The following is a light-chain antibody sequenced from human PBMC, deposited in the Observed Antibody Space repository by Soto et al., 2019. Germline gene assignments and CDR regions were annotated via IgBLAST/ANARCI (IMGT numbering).Light chain of an antibody. J-gene: IGKJ4*01. V-gene: IGKV1-12*01. CDR2: DAS. CDR3: QQANSFPLT. Sequence: DIQMTQSPSSVSASVGDRVTITCRASQGISSWLAWYQHKPGKAPKLLISDASSLQSGITSRFSGSGSGTEFTLTISSRQPEDFAAYFCQQANSFPLTFGGGTKVEIK. CDR1: QGISSW.